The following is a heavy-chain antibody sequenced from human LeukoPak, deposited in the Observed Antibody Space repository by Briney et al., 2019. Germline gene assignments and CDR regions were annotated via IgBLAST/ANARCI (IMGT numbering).Heavy chain of an antibody. CDR1: GGSISSSNW. J-gene: IGHJ3*02. V-gene: IGHV4-4*02. Sequence: PSGTLSLTCAVSGGSISSSNWWSWVRQPPGKGLEWIGEIYHSGSTNYNPSLKSRVTISVDKSKNQFSLKLSSVTAADTAVYYCAVLYYDILTGPGGAFDIWGQGTTVTVSS. D-gene: IGHD3-9*01. CDR2: IYHSGST. CDR3: AVLYYDILTGPGGAFDI.